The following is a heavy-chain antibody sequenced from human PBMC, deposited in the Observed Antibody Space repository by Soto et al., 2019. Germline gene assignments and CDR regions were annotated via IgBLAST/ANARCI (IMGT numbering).Heavy chain of an antibody. D-gene: IGHD2-21*01. CDR1: GFTFDDYA. V-gene: IGHV3-9*01. J-gene: IGHJ6*03. CDR3: AATYCGGDCYRWGYYYYYMDV. Sequence: EVQLVESGGGLVQPGRSLRLSCAASGFTFDDYAMNWVRQAPGKGLEWVSGISWNSDSIGYAGSVKGRFTISRDNAKNSLYLQMNSLRAEDTALYYCAATYCGGDCYRWGYYYYYMDVWGKGTTVTVSS. CDR2: ISWNSDSI.